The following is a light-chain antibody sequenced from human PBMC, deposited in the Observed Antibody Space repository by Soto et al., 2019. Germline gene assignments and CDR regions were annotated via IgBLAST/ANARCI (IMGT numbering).Light chain of an antibody. V-gene: IGLV3-1*01. CDR3: QTWDTSTAV. CDR1: KLEDQY. J-gene: IGLJ3*02. CDR2: QDN. Sequence: SYELTQPPSVSVPPGQTASITCSGAKLEDQYVCWYQQKPGQSPVLVIYQDNKRPSGIPERFSGSNSGNTASLTISGTQALDEADYYCQTWDTSTAVFGGGTKVTVL.